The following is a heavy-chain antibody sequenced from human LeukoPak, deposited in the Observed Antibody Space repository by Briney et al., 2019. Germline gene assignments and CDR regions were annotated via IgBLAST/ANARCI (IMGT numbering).Heavy chain of an antibody. CDR2: ISSSSSYT. CDR1: GFTFSDYY. CDR3: ATRSGGTTVTTWEFDY. J-gene: IGHJ4*02. Sequence: PGGPLRLSCAASGFTFSDYYMSWIRQAPGKGLEWVSYISSSSSYTNYADSVKGRFTISRDNAKNSLYLQMNSLRAEDTAVYYCATRSGGTTVTTWEFDYWGQGTLVTVSS. V-gene: IGHV3-11*06. D-gene: IGHD4-17*01.